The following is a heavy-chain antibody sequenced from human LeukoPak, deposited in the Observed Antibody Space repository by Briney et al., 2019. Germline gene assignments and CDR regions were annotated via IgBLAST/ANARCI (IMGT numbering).Heavy chain of an antibody. CDR1: GFTFSSYG. CDR3: AKDRASGGDYDFWSGSPYFDY. V-gene: IGHV3-30*02. J-gene: IGHJ4*02. Sequence: PGGSLRLSCAASGFTFSSYGMHWVRQAPGKGLEWVAFIRYDGSNKYYADSVKGRFTISRDNSKNTLYLQMNSLRAEDTAVYYCAKDRASGGDYDFWSGSPYFDYWGQGTLVTVSS. CDR2: IRYDGSNK. D-gene: IGHD3-3*01.